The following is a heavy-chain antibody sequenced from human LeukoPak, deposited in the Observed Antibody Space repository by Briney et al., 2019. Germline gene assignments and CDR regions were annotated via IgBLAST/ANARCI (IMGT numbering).Heavy chain of an antibody. V-gene: IGHV4-59*08. D-gene: IGHD2-2*03. J-gene: IGHJ4*02. CDR1: GGSISSYY. CDR2: IYYSGST. Sequence: KSSETLSLTCTVSGGSISSYYWSWIGQPPGQGLEWIGYIYYSGSTNYNPSLKSRVTISVDTSKYQYSLKLSSVTAADTAVYYCARHSRLDKSSLSWADYWGQGTLVTVSS. CDR3: ARHSRLDKSSLSWADY.